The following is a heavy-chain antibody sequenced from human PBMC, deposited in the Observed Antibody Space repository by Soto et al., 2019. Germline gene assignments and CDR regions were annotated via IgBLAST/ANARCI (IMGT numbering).Heavy chain of an antibody. CDR1: GGSISIGTDY. J-gene: IGHJ1*01. CDR3: ARGSVQVVAPSR. D-gene: IGHD2-15*01. Sequence: SETLSLTCEVSGGSISIGTDYWGWIRQPPGKGLEWIGNIHYSGSTNYNPSLKSRLSISVDTSKNQFSLKLSSVTAADTAMYYCARGSVQVVAPSRWGQGTLVTVSS. V-gene: IGHV4-39*01. CDR2: IHYSGST.